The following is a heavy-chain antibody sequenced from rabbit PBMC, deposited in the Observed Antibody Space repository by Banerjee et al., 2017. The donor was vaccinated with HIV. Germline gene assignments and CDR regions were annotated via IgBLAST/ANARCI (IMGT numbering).Heavy chain of an antibody. CDR3: ARDPAYSSGSGSAIPYL. J-gene: IGHJ4*01. V-gene: IGHV1S40*01. Sequence: QSLEESGGDLVKPGASLTLTCTASGFSFSSSDYMCWVRQAPGKGLEWISCIAGSSSGFTYSATWAKGRFTCSKTSSTTVTLQLNSLTVADTATYFCARDPAYSSGSGSAIPYLWGPGTLVTVS. D-gene: IGHD1-1*01. CDR1: GFSFSSSDY. CDR2: IAGSSSGFT.